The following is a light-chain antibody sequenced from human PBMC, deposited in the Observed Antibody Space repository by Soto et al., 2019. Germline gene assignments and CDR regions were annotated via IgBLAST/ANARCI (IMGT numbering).Light chain of an antibody. Sequence: EIVLTQSPGTLSLSPGERATLSCRASQSVSSSYLAWYQQKPGQAPSLLIYGASSRATGIPDRFSGSGSGTAFTLTISRLEPEDFAVYYCQQYGNSPWTFGQGTKGDIK. CDR2: GAS. CDR1: QSVSSSY. V-gene: IGKV3-20*01. CDR3: QQYGNSPWT. J-gene: IGKJ1*01.